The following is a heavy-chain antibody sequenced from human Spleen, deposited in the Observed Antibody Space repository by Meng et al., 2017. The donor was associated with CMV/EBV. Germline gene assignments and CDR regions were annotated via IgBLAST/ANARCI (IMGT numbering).Heavy chain of an antibody. V-gene: IGHV1-2*02. Sequence: ASVKVSCKSSGGTFSSYTIFWVRQAPGQGLEWMGWINPNSGGTNYAQKFQGRVTMTRDTSISTAYMELSSLRSDDTAVYYCVRDLALYGAYDAYWGQGTLVTVSS. J-gene: IGHJ4*02. CDR1: GGTFSSYT. D-gene: IGHD5-12*01. CDR2: INPNSGGT. CDR3: VRDLALYGAYDAY.